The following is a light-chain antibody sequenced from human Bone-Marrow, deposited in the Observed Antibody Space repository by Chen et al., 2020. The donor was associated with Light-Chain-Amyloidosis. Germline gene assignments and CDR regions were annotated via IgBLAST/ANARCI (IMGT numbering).Light chain of an antibody. Sequence: QSALTQPASVSGSPGQSIPISCTGTSSDVGGDNHVSWYQQHPDKAPKLMNYDVTNRPSWVPDRFYGSKSDNTASLTISGLQTEDEADYFCSSYTITNTLVFGSGTRVTVL. CDR2: DVT. J-gene: IGLJ1*01. CDR1: SSDVGGDNH. CDR3: SSYTITNTLV. V-gene: IGLV2-14*01.